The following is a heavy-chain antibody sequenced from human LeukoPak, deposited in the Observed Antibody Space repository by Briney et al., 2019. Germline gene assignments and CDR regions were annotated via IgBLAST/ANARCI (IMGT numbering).Heavy chain of an antibody. CDR3: ARDPDDSSGYQYYFDY. CDR1: GFTFSSYA. V-gene: IGHV3-30-3*01. Sequence: GGSLRLSCAAPGFTFSSYAMHWVRQAPGKGLEWVAVISYDGSNKYYADSVKGRFTISRDNSKNTLYLQMNSLRAEDTAVYYCARDPDDSSGYQYYFDYWGQGTLVTVSS. CDR2: ISYDGSNK. J-gene: IGHJ4*02. D-gene: IGHD3-22*01.